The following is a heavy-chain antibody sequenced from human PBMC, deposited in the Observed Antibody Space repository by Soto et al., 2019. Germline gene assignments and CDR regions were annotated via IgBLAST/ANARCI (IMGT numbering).Heavy chain of an antibody. J-gene: IGHJ6*02. CDR1: GGSMISYY. V-gene: IGHV4-59*08. CDR3: ARSPDSSGYYPRWYYYGMDV. D-gene: IGHD3-22*01. CDR2: IYYAGST. Sequence: PSETLSLTCTVSGGSMISYYWSWIRQPPGRGLEWIGFIYYAGSTKYNPSLNSRVTISVDTSKNQFSLTVTSVTAADTAVYYCARSPDSSGYYPRWYYYGMDVWGQGTTVTVS.